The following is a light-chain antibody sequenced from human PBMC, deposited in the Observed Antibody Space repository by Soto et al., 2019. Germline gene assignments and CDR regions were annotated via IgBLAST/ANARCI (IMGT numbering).Light chain of an antibody. CDR3: GADHGSGSNFVSWV. Sequence: QSVLTQPPSASASLGASVTLTCTLSSGYSNYKVDWYQQRPGKGTRFVMRVGTGGIVGSKGDGIPDRFSVLGSGLNRYLTIKNIQEEDGSDYHCGADHGSGSNFVSWVFGGGTKLTVL. CDR2: VGTGGIVG. CDR1: SGYSNYK. J-gene: IGLJ3*02. V-gene: IGLV9-49*01.